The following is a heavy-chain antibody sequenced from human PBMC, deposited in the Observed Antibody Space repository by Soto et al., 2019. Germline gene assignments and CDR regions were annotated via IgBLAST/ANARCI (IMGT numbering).Heavy chain of an antibody. CDR3: ARMGDVPYYYYGMDV. Sequence: QVQLVQSGAEVKKPGASVKVSCKASGHTFASYGISWVRQAPGQGLEWMGWINGYNGNTNHAQKLQGRVTMSTDTSTSTAYMELRSLRSDDSAVYYCARMGDVPYYYYGMDVWGQGTTVTVSS. V-gene: IGHV1-18*01. J-gene: IGHJ6*02. D-gene: IGHD3-16*01. CDR2: INGYNGNT. CDR1: GHTFASYG.